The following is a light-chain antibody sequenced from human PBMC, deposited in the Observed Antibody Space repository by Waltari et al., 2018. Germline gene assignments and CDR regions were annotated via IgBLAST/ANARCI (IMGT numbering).Light chain of an antibody. Sequence: DIQMTQSPSPLATSVGDSINLPCQASQDITYRLNWYQQKPGKAPKLLIYDASNLEIGVPSRFSGSGAGTDFTFTISNLQPEDIATYYCLQYDNLPPITFGQGTRLDIK. J-gene: IGKJ5*01. V-gene: IGKV1-33*01. CDR3: LQYDNLPPIT. CDR2: DAS. CDR1: QDITYR.